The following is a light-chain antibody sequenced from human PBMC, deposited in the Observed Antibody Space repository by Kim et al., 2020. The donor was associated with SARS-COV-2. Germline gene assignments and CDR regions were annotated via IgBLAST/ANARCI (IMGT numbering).Light chain of an antibody. J-gene: IGLJ1*01. CDR2: DVS. CDR3: SSYARSSSYV. Sequence: GHSITISCNGTSSDVGAYKYVSWYQQHPGKAPELMIFDVSERPSGISNRFSGSKSGNTASLTISGLQAEDEADYYCSSYARSSSYVFGTGTKVTVL. CDR1: SSDVGAYKY. V-gene: IGLV2-14*04.